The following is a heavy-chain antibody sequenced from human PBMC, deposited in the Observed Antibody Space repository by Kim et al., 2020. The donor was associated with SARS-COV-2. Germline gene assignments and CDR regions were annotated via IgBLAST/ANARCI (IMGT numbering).Heavy chain of an antibody. Sequence: GGSLRLSCVASGFTFGSYAMSWVRQAPGKGLECVADISGPAGSTYYADSVKGRFTISRDNSKNTLYLQMNSLRAEDTAVYYCAKDPGGIPDHYFDVWG. CDR2: ISGPAGST. CDR1: GFTFGSYA. V-gene: IGHV3-23*01. D-gene: IGHD2-21*01. CDR3: AKDPGGIPDHYFDV. J-gene: IGHJ3*01.